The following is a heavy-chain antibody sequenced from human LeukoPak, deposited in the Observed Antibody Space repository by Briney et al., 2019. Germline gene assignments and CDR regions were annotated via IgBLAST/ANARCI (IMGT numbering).Heavy chain of an antibody. CDR1: GGTFSSYA. J-gene: IGHJ3*02. Sequence: SVKLSCKASGGTFSSYAISWVRXAPXQXLEXMGGIIPIVCTANYAKKFQGRVTITAEESTRTAYMELSSLSSEDTALYYCARDSASYGDAFDIWGQGTMVTVSS. CDR2: IIPIVCTA. D-gene: IGHD1-26*01. CDR3: ARDSASYGDAFDI. V-gene: IGHV1-69*13.